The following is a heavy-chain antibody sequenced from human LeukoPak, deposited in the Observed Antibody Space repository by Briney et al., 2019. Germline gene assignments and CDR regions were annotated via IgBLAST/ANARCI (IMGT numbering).Heavy chain of an antibody. Sequence: GESLKISCKGSGYSFTSYWIGWVRQMPGKGLEWMGIIYPGDSDTRYSPSFQGQVTISVDKSISTAYLQWSSLKASDTAMYHCARHRTDCSSTSCYDGYYYYYYMDVWGKGTTVTVSS. V-gene: IGHV5-51*01. CDR1: GYSFTSYW. CDR2: IYPGDSDT. D-gene: IGHD2-2*01. CDR3: ARHRTDCSSTSCYDGYYYYYYMDV. J-gene: IGHJ6*03.